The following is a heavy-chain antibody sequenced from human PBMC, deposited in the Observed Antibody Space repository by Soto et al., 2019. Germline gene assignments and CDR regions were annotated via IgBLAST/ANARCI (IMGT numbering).Heavy chain of an antibody. D-gene: IGHD3-3*02. Sequence: GGSLRLSCAASGFTFSSYAMSWVRQAPGKGLEWVSAISGSGGSTYYADSVKGRFTISRDNSKNTLYLQMNSLRAEDTAVYYCAKVAIFGVVIIRPFDYWGQGTLVTVSS. CDR2: ISGSGGST. CDR3: AKVAIFGVVIIRPFDY. V-gene: IGHV3-23*01. CDR1: GFTFSSYA. J-gene: IGHJ4*02.